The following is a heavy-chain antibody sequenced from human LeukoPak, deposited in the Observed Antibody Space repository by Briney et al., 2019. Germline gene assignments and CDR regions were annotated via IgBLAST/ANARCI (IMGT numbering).Heavy chain of an antibody. D-gene: IGHD4-17*01. CDR1: GFTFSSYA. J-gene: IGHJ4*02. CDR2: SSGGGGST. V-gene: IGHV3-23*01. Sequence: GGSLRLSCAASGFTFSSYAMSWVRQAPGKGLEWVSTSSGGGGSTYYADSVKGRLTISRDNSKNTLYLQMNSLRAEDTAVYYCAKPPRMTTVTTFDYWGQGTLVTVSS. CDR3: AKPPRMTTVTTFDY.